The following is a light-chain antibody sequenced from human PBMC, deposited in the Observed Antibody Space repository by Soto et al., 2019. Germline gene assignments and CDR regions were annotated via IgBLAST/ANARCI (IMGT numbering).Light chain of an antibody. J-gene: IGKJ5*01. V-gene: IGKV3-15*01. CDR2: DIS. CDR1: QTVSRN. Sequence: EVVMTQSPATLSVSPGERATLSCRASQTVSRNLAWYQQRPGQAQRLLIYDISNRATGVPARFSGSGSETEFTLTIRSLQSEDFALYFCQQYNNWPSFGQGTRLEIK. CDR3: QQYNNWPS.